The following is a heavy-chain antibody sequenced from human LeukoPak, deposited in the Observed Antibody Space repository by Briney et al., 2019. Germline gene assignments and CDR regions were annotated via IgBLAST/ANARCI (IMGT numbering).Heavy chain of an antibody. CDR1: GGSISSYY. V-gene: IGHV4-59*08. Sequence: PSETLSLTCTVSGGSISSYYWSWIRQPPGKGLDWIGYIYYSGSTNYNPSLKSRVTMSVDTSKNQFSLKLSSVTAADTAVYYCASSSAAEIYYFDYWGQGTLVTVSS. J-gene: IGHJ4*02. CDR2: IYYSGST. CDR3: ASSSAAEIYYFDY. D-gene: IGHD6-13*01.